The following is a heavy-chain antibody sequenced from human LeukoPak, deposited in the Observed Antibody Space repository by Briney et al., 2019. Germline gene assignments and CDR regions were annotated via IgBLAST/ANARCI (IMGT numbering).Heavy chain of an antibody. CDR3: AADKDTAMAKIDY. CDR1: GYTFTKYF. CDR2: INPSGGST. J-gene: IGHJ4*02. V-gene: IGHV1-46*01. D-gene: IGHD5-18*01. Sequence: GASVKVSCKASGYTFTKYFMHWVRQAPGQGLEWMGVINPSGGSTTYAQKFQGRVTVTRDTSTSTVYMELSSLISEDTAVYYCAADKDTAMAKIDYWGQGTLVTVSS.